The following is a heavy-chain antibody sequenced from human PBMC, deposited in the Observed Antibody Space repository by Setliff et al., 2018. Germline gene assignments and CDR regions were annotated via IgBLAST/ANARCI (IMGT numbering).Heavy chain of an antibody. J-gene: IGHJ5*02. D-gene: IGHD3-3*01. CDR1: GGSISSSSYY. Sequence: KTSETLSLTCTVSGGSISSSSYYWGWIRQPPGKGLEWIGSIYYSGSTYYNPSLKSRVTISVDTSKNQFSLKLSSVTAADTAVYYCAKDRRNVLRFKWFDPWGQGTLVTVSS. CDR3: AKDRRNVLRFKWFDP. CDR2: IYYSGST. V-gene: IGHV4-39*07.